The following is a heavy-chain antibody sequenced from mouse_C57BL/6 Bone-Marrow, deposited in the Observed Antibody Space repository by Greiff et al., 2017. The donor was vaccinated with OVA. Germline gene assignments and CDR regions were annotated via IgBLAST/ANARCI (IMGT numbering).Heavy chain of an antibody. D-gene: IGHD1-1*01. Sequence: EVQLQQSGAELVRPGASVKLSCTASGFNFKDYYMPWVKQRPEQGLEWIGRIDPEDGDTKYVQKFKGKATMTADTSSNTDYLQLSSLTSEDTAVYYSAKYEILRYDFDYWGQGTTLTVSS. CDR1: GFNFKDYY. J-gene: IGHJ2*01. V-gene: IGHV14-1*01. CDR3: AKYEILRYDFDY. CDR2: IDPEDGDT.